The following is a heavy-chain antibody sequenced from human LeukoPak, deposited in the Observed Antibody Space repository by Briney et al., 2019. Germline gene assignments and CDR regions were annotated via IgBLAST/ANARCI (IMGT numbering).Heavy chain of an antibody. J-gene: IGHJ4*02. Sequence: GSLRLSCAASGFTFSSYGMSWVRPAPGKGLEWVSAISGSGGSTYYADSVKGRFTISRDNSKNTLYLQMNSLRAEDTAVYYCARVLDYYDSRGYGYWGQGTLVTVSS. CDR1: GFTFSSYG. CDR2: ISGSGGST. V-gene: IGHV3-23*01. D-gene: IGHD3-22*01. CDR3: ARVLDYYDSRGYGY.